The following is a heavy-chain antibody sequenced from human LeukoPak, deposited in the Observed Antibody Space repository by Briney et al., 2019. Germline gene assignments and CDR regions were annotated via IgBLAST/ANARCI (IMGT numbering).Heavy chain of an antibody. J-gene: IGHJ2*01. CDR1: GGSISSYY. CDR2: IYYSGST. V-gene: IGHV4-59*01. CDR3: ARDSLAKYCSSTSCAPYWYFDL. Sequence: SETLSLTCTVSGGSISSYYWSWIRQPPGKGLEWIGYIYYSGSTNYNPSLKSRVTISVDTSRNQFSLKLSSVTAADTAVYYCARDSLAKYCSSTSCAPYWYFDLWGRGTLVTVSS. D-gene: IGHD2-2*01.